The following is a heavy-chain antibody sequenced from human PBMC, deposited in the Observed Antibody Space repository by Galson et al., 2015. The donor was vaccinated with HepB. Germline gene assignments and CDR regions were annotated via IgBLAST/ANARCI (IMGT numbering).Heavy chain of an antibody. D-gene: IGHD2-15*01. CDR3: ARRPLVVVVDSTQNNWFGP. CDR1: GYTFSTYS. J-gene: IGHJ5*02. V-gene: IGHV1-18*01. CDR2: INTYNRDT. Sequence: SVKVSCKASGYTFSTYSITWVRQAPGQGLEWMGWINTYNRDTKYAQKFQGRVTMTTDTSTSTAFMELRSLRSDDTAVYYCARRPLVVVVDSTQNNWFGPWGQGTLVTVSS.